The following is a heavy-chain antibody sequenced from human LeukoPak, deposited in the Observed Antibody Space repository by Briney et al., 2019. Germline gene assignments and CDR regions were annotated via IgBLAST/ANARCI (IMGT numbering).Heavy chain of an antibody. J-gene: IGHJ4*02. D-gene: IGHD3-10*01. Sequence: SVKVSCKASGGTFSSYAISWVRQAPGQGLEWMGRIIPILGIANYAQKFQGRVTITADKSTGTAYMELSSLRSEDTAVYYCARAVSYYGSGSYHDYWGQGTLVTVSS. V-gene: IGHV1-69*04. CDR2: IIPILGIA. CDR3: ARAVSYYGSGSYHDY. CDR1: GGTFSSYA.